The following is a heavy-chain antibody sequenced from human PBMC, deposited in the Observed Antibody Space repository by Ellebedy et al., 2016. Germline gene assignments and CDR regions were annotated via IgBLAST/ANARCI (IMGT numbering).Heavy chain of an antibody. Sequence: SVKVSXXASGGTFSSYAISWVRQAPGQGLEWMGGIIPIFGTANYAQKFQGRVTITADESASTAYMELSSLRSEDTAVYYCARREIIVGATLDYWGQGTLVTVSS. CDR3: ARREIIVGATLDY. CDR2: IIPIFGTA. D-gene: IGHD1-26*01. CDR1: GGTFSSYA. V-gene: IGHV1-69*13. J-gene: IGHJ4*02.